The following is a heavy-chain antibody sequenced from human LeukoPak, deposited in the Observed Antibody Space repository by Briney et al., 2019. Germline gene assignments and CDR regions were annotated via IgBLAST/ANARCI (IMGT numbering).Heavy chain of an antibody. V-gene: IGHV4-34*01. CDR3: ARSARRITVFGVVSRYGMDV. CDR2: INHSGST. J-gene: IGHJ6*02. CDR1: GGSFSGYY. Sequence: SETLSLTCAVYGGSFSGYYWSWIRQPPGKGLEWIGEINHSGSTNYNPSLKSRVTISVDTSKNQFSLKLSSVTAADTAVYYCARSARRITVFGVVSRYGMDVWGQGTTVTVSS. D-gene: IGHD3-3*01.